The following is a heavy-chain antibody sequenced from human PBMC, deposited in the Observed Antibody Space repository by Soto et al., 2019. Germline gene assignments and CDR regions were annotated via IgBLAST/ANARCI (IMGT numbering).Heavy chain of an antibody. CDR2: IYYSGST. CDR1: GGSISSGGYY. V-gene: IGHV4-31*02. Sequence: SETRSRAWTVSGGSISSGGYYWSWIRQHPGKGLEWIGYIYYSGSTYYNPSLKSRVTISVDTSKNQFSLKLSSVTAADTAVYYCARDQGYSAPWFDPWGQGTLVTVSS. CDR3: ARDQGYSAPWFDP. J-gene: IGHJ5*02. D-gene: IGHD2-21*01.